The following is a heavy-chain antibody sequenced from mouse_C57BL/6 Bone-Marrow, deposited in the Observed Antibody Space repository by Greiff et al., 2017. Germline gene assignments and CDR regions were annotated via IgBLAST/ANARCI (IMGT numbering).Heavy chain of an antibody. Sequence: VQLQQPGAELVMPGASVKLSCKASGYTFTSYWMHWVTQRPGQGLEWIGEIDTSDSYTNYNLTFKGKSTLTVDKSSSTAYMQLSSLTSEDSAVYYCARSPITTVVEDWYFDVWGTGTTVTVSS. V-gene: IGHV1-69*01. CDR1: GYTFTSYW. J-gene: IGHJ1*03. D-gene: IGHD1-1*01. CDR3: ARSPITTVVEDWYFDV. CDR2: IDTSDSYT.